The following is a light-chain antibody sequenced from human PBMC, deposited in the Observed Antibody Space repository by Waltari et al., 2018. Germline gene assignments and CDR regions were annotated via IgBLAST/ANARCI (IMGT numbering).Light chain of an antibody. V-gene: IGKV3-15*01. CDR3: QQYNNWPPYT. CDR2: GAS. CDR1: QNIGSN. J-gene: IGKJ2*01. Sequence: EMVMTQSPATLSVSTGERATLSCRASQNIGSNLAWYQQKPGQPPRLLMYGASTRATGFPARFSGSGSGREFTLTISSLQSEDFAVYYCQQYNNWPPYTFGPGTKLEIK.